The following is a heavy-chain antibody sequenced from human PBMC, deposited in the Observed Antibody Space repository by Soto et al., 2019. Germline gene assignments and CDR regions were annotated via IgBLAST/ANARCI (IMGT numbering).Heavy chain of an antibody. CDR2: TYYRSKWYN. D-gene: IGHD3-22*01. V-gene: IGHV6-1*01. CDR1: GDSVSSNSAA. J-gene: IGHJ4*02. Sequence: SQTLSLTCAISGDSVSSNSAAWNWIRQSPSRGLEWLGRTYYRSKWYNDYAVSVKSRITINPDTSKNQFSLQLNSVTPEDTAVYYCARGRGTVVTQQYYFDYWGQGTLVTVSS. CDR3: ARGRGTVVTQQYYFDY.